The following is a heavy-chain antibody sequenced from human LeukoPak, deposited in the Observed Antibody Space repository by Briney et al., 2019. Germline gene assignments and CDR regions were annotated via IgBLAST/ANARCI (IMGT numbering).Heavy chain of an antibody. CDR2: ISGDGGRT. J-gene: IGHJ3*02. CDR3: AKAYYDYVWGSYRYFCAFDI. D-gene: IGHD3-16*02. V-gene: IGHV3-43*02. Sequence: GGSLRLSCAASGFTFDDYAMHWVRQAPGKGLEWVSLISGDGGRTHYADSVKGRFTISRDNSKNSLYLQMNSLRDEDTAFYYFAKAYYDYVWGSYRYFCAFDIWGQGTMFTVSS. CDR1: GFTFDDYA.